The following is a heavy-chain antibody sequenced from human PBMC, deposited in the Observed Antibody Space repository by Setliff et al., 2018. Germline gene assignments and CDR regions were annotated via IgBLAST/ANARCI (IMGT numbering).Heavy chain of an antibody. CDR2: IIPLFGTT. J-gene: IGHJ3*02. Sequence: GASVKVSCKTSGETFSSSAFSWVRQAPAQGLEWIGRIIPLFGTTNFAQNLQDRVTITADQSTETVYMEVRSLRFEDTGVYYCARGFDVGAPRTDSFDIWGQGTAVTVSS. CDR3: ARGFDVGAPRTDSFDI. D-gene: IGHD1-26*01. V-gene: IGHV1-69*13. CDR1: GETFSSSA.